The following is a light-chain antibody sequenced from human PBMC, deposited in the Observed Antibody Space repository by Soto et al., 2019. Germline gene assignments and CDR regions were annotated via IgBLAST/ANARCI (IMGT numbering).Light chain of an antibody. CDR1: QSISNW. CDR2: DAS. Sequence: DIQMTQSPSTLSASVGDRVTITCRASQSISNWLAWYQQKPEKAPTLLIYDASSLESGVPSRFSGSGSGTEFTLTISSLQTDDFATYYCQQYNSSPSFGQGTRLEMK. CDR3: QQYNSSPS. V-gene: IGKV1-5*01. J-gene: IGKJ5*01.